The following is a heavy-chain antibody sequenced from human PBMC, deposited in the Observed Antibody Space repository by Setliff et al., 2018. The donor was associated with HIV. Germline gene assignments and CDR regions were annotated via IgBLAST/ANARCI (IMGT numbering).Heavy chain of an antibody. D-gene: IGHD3-3*01. CDR1: GFTFSSYA. V-gene: IGHV4-39*01. CDR2: IYYSGST. CDR3: ARSIVPVASGYYYFEY. J-gene: IGHJ4*02. Sequence: PGGSLRLSCAASGFTFSSYAMSWIRQPPGKGLEWIGSIYYSGSTYYNPSLKSRVTISVDTSKNQFSLRLSSVAAGDTAVYYCARSIVPVASGYYYFEYWGQGTLVTVSS.